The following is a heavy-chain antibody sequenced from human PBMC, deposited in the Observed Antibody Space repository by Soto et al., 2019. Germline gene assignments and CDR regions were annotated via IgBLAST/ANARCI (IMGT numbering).Heavy chain of an antibody. CDR1: GYTFTSYA. D-gene: IGHD2-21*01. Sequence: QVQLVQSGAEVKKPGASVKVSCKASGYTFTSYAMHWVRQAPGQRLEWMGWINAGNGNTKYSQKFQGRVTITRDTSASTAYMELSSLRSEDTAVYYWAREGAEVDCYNSRGAFDYWGQGTLVTVSS. CDR2: INAGNGNT. V-gene: IGHV1-3*01. CDR3: AREGAEVDCYNSRGAFDY. J-gene: IGHJ4*02.